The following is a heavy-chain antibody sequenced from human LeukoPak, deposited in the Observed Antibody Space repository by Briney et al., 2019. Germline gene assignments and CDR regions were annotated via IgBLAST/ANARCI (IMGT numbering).Heavy chain of an antibody. J-gene: IGHJ4*02. D-gene: IGHD3-3*01. CDR3: ARGIKYYDFWSGYSDY. V-gene: IGHV3-74*01. CDR2: INSDGSST. Sequence: GGSLRLSCAASGFTFSSYWMHWVRQAPGKGLVWVSRINSDGSSTSYADSVKGRFTISRDNAKNTLYLQMNSLRAEDTAVYYCARGIKYYDFWSGYSDYWGQGTLVTVSS. CDR1: GFTFSSYW.